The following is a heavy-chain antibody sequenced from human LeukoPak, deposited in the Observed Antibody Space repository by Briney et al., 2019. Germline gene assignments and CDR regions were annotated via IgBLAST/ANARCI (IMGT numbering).Heavy chain of an antibody. D-gene: IGHD5-18*01. Sequence: HGESLRISCKASGYRFINYWIGWVRQMPGKGLEWMGIIYPGDSVTIYSPSFQGQVTISADKSISSAFLHWSSLKASDTAIYYCARPGGGVGYTFDSWGQGTLVTVSS. CDR1: GYRFINYW. CDR2: IYPGDSVT. V-gene: IGHV5-51*01. CDR3: ARPGGGVGYTFDS. J-gene: IGHJ4*02.